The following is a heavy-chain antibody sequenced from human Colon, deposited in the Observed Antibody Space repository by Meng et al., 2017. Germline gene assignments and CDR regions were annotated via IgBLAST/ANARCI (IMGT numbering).Heavy chain of an antibody. CDR3: ARGSASGFGALFQYCFDF. CDR2: IYYSGST. V-gene: IGHV4-31*02. CDR1: GGSISSGGYY. D-gene: IGHD3-10*01. J-gene: IGHJ4*02. Sequence: SETLSLTCTVSGGSISSGGYYWSWIRQLPGKGLEWIGYIYYSGSTYYNPSLRSRLTMSVDTSKNQFSLKLSSVTAADTAVYYCARGSASGFGALFQYCFDFWGQGSLVTVSS.